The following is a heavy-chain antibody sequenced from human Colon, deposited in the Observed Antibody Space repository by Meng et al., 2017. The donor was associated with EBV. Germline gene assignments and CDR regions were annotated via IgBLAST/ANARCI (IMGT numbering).Heavy chain of an antibody. J-gene: IGHJ4*02. CDR1: DDSINSGGYF. V-gene: IGHV4-30-4*01. D-gene: IGHD5-12*01. CDR3: ARVGRDNGYEYYFDF. CDR2: IYYSGNS. Sequence: VQLRDSGPGLVKPSQTLSLTCTVSDDSINSGGYFWSWIRQPPGKGLEWIAYIYYSGNSYYSPSLKSRATISIDTSKKQFSLSLSSVTAADTAVYFCARVGRDNGYEYYFDFWGQGTLVTVSS.